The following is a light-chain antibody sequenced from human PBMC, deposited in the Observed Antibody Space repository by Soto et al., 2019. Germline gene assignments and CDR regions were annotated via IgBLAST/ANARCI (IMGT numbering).Light chain of an antibody. Sequence: EIVLTQSPGTLSLSPGERATLSCRASQSLPSSYLAWYQQKPGQAPRLIIFAASTRATGIPDRFSGSGSGTDFILTIKRLESEDFAVYYCQQYNNWPRTFGQGTKVDIK. CDR2: AAS. J-gene: IGKJ1*01. CDR1: QSLPSSY. V-gene: IGKV3-20*01. CDR3: QQYNNWPRT.